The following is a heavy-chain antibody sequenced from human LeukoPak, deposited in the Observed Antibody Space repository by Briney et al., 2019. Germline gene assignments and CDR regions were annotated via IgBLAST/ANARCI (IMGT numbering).Heavy chain of an antibody. D-gene: IGHD1-14*01. Sequence: SETLSLTCTVSGGSISSYYWSWIRQPAGKGLEWIGRVYTSGSTNYNPSLKSRVTMSVDTSKNQFSLKLSSVTAADTAVYYCAGRVESTGSFDLWGRGTLVTVSS. V-gene: IGHV4-4*07. CDR3: AGRVESTGSFDL. CDR2: VYTSGST. J-gene: IGHJ2*01. CDR1: GGSISSYY.